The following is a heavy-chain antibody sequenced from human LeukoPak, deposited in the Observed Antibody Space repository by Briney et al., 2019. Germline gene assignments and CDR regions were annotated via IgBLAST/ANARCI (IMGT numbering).Heavy chain of an antibody. CDR3: ARDGVGATTHFDY. V-gene: IGHV4-4*07. CDR1: GGSISSYY. CDR2: IYTSGST. J-gene: IGHJ4*02. Sequence: PSETLSLTCTVSGGSISSYYWIWIRQPAGKGLEWIGRIYTSGSTNYNPSLKSRLTISVDTSKNQFSLKLRSVTAADTAVYYCARDGVGATTHFDYWGQGTLVTVSS. D-gene: IGHD1-26*01.